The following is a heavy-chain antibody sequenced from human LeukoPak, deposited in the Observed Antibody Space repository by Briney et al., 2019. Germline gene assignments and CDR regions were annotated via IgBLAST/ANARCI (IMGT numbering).Heavy chain of an antibody. CDR1: GGTFSSYA. J-gene: IGHJ4*02. V-gene: IGHV1-69*05. D-gene: IGHD5-24*01. CDR3: ARAEDGYNYSGGFDY. Sequence: SEKVSCKASGGTFSSYAISWVRQAPGQGLEWMGGIIPIFGTANYAQKFQGRVTITTDESTSTAYMELSSLRSEDTAVYYCARAEDGYNYSGGFDYWGQGTLVTVSS. CDR2: IIPIFGTA.